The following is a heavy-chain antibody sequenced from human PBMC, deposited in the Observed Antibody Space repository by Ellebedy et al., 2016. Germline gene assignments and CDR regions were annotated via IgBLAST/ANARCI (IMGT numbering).Heavy chain of an antibody. Sequence: GGSLRLSCAGSGFAFSDYGFHWVRQAPGRGLELLAGISATGGTTDYTDSAEGRFIISRDNSKNTLFLQLNSLRSDDTAIYYCAKGGYYDPLDNWGQGTQVTVSS. J-gene: IGHJ4*02. CDR3: AKGGYYDPLDN. D-gene: IGHD3-9*01. CDR1: GFAFSDYG. V-gene: IGHV3-23*01. CDR2: ISATGGTT.